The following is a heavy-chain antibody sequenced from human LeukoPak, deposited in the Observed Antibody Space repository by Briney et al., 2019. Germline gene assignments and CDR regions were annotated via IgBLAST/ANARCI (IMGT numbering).Heavy chain of an antibody. J-gene: IGHJ1*01. CDR2: ISYDGSNK. CDR3: TRSPTYYYDSSGYSGYFQH. D-gene: IGHD3-22*01. CDR1: GFSFNIYG. Sequence: GGSLRLSCAASGFSFNIYGMHWVRQAPGKGLEWVAVISYDGSNKYHADSVKGRFTISRDNSKNTLYLQMNSLRAEDTAVYYCTRSPTYYYDSSGYSGYFQHWGQGTLVTVSS. V-gene: IGHV3-30*06.